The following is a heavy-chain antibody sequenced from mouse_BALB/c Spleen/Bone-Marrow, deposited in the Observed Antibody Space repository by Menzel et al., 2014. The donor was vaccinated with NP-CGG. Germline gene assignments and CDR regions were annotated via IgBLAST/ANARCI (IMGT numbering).Heavy chain of an antibody. D-gene: IGHD2-4*01. CDR1: GFTFSNYG. Sequence: EVKLVESGGGLVKSGGSLKLSCAASGFTFSNYGMSWVRQTPEKRLEWVATISGGGSYPFYSDSVKGRFTISRDNAKNSLYLQRSSLRSEDTALYYCARHAYYDQTEVSFVYWGQGTLVTVSA. CDR3: ARHAYYDQTEVSFVY. V-gene: IGHV5-9-2*01. J-gene: IGHJ3*01. CDR2: ISGGGSYP.